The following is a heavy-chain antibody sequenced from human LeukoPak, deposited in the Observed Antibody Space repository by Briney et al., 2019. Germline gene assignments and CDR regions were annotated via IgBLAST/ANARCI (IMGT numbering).Heavy chain of an antibody. Sequence: SGPTLVKPTQTLTLTCTFSGFSLSTSGVGVGWIRQPPGKALEWLALIYWDDDKRYSPSLKSRLTITKDTSKNQVVLAMTNMDPVDTATYYCAHARSSTSYLGHFQHWGQGTLVTVSS. V-gene: IGHV2-5*02. CDR1: GFSLSTSGVG. CDR2: IYWDDDK. J-gene: IGHJ1*01. CDR3: AHARSSTSYLGHFQH. D-gene: IGHD2-2*01.